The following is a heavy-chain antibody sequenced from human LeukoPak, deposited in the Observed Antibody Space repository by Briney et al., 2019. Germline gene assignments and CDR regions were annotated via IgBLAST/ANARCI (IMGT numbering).Heavy chain of an antibody. Sequence: GGSLRLSCAASGFXFSSYAIHWVRQAPGKGLEWVAVISYDGSNKYYADSVKGRFTISRDNSKNTLYLQMNSLRAEDTAVYYCARDRTETAIDYWGQGTLVTVSS. D-gene: IGHD2-21*02. CDR2: ISYDGSNK. CDR1: GFXFSSYA. CDR3: ARDRTETAIDY. J-gene: IGHJ4*02. V-gene: IGHV3-30-3*01.